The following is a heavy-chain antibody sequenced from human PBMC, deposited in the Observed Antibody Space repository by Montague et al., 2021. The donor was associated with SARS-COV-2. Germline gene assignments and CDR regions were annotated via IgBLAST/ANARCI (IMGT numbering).Heavy chain of an antibody. CDR3: ARSPEPMLILIITSLNWYFDL. Sequence: TLSLTCAVSGGSISSGGCYWICHRPHPGMGLVWIGNIYYHGSTYYNPSLKSRVTISVYTSKNQFSLKMSSVTATATAVYYCARSPEPMLILIITSLNWYFDLWGRGTLVTVSS. CDR2: IYYHGST. V-gene: IGHV4-31*11. D-gene: IGHD3-22*01. CDR1: GGSISSGGCY. J-gene: IGHJ2*01.